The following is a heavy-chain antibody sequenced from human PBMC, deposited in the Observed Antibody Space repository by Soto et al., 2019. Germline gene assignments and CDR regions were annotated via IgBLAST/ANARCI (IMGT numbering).Heavy chain of an antibody. CDR1: GGSFSGYY. CDR3: ARGRTGDPFKGAFDI. V-gene: IGHV4-34*01. CDR2: INHSGST. D-gene: IGHD7-27*01. J-gene: IGHJ3*02. Sequence: SETLSLTCAVYGGSFSGYYWSWIRQPPGKGLEWIGEINHSGSTNYNPSLKSRVTISVDTSKNQFSLKLSSVTAADTAVYYCARGRTGDPFKGAFDIWGQGTMVTVSS.